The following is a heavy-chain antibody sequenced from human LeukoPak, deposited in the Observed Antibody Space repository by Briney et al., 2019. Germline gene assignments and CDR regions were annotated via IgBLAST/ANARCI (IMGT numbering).Heavy chain of an antibody. Sequence: GGSLRLSCAASGFTFSSYGMHWVRQAPGKGLEWVAFIRYDGSNKYYADSVKGRFTISRDNSKNTLYLQMNSLRAEDTAVYYCPKGRVDPGGFDPWGQGPLVTVPP. CDR3: PKGRVDPGGFDP. CDR2: IRYDGSNK. CDR1: GFTFSSYG. V-gene: IGHV3-30*02. D-gene: IGHD5-12*01. J-gene: IGHJ5*02.